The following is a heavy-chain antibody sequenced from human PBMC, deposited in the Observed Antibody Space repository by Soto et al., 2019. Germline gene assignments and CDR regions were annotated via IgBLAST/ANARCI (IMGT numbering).Heavy chain of an antibody. CDR2: ISGSAHST. V-gene: IGHV3-23*01. J-gene: IGHJ4*02. CDR3: AKDYAVGGAGLYYIDN. D-gene: IGHD1-26*01. Sequence: EVQLLESGGGSVQPGGSRRLSCVASGLTFNNYAMSWVRQAPGKGLEWVSGISGSAHSTFYADSVKGRFSISRDNSKNSLFLQMNSLRAEDTAVYYCAKDYAVGGAGLYYIDNWGQGTLVTVSS. CDR1: GLTFNNYA.